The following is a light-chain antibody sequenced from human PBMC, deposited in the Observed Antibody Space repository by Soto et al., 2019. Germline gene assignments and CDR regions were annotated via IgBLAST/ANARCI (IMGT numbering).Light chain of an antibody. V-gene: IGKV3-20*01. Sequence: EIVLTQSPGTLSLSPGERATLSCRASQSVPSTYFAWYQQKPGQAPRLLIFRASTRATGIPDRFSGSGSGTDFTLIISTLEAEAFAVHLCKQYGYSPPYTFGPGTQVDIQ. CDR3: KQYGYSPPYT. CDR1: QSVPSTY. J-gene: IGKJ3*01. CDR2: RAS.